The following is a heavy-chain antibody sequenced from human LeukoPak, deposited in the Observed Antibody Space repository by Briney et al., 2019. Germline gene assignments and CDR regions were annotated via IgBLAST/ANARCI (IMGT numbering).Heavy chain of an antibody. CDR3: ARNGGNSDYDY. J-gene: IGHJ4*02. Sequence: SGTLSLTCAVSGDSISSDIWWNWVRQPPGKGLEWIGEIHHSGGINYNPSLKSRVTISLDKSKNQFSLELNSVTAADTAVYYCARNGGNSDYDYWGQGTLVTVSA. V-gene: IGHV4-4*02. CDR1: GDSISSDIW. D-gene: IGHD4-23*01. CDR2: IHHSGGI.